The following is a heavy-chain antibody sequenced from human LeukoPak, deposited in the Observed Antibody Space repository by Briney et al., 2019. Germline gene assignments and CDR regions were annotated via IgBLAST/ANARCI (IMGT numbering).Heavy chain of an antibody. CDR2: IYYSGST. V-gene: IGHV4-59*01. CDR1: GGSISSYY. D-gene: IGHD6-6*01. CDR3: ARGPHSSSLRNWFDP. Sequence: PSETLSLTCTVSGGSISSYYWSWIRQPPGKGLEWIGYIYYSGSTNYSPSLKSRVTISVDTSKNQFSLKLSSVTAADTAVYYCARGPHSSSLRNWFDPWGQGTLVTVSS. J-gene: IGHJ5*02.